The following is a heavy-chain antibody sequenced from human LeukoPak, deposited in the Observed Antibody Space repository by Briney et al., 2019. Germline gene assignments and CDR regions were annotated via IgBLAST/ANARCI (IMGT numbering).Heavy chain of an antibody. CDR1: GFTFSSYA. V-gene: IGHV3-23*01. Sequence: PGGSLRLSCAASGFTFSSYAMSWVRQAPGKGLEWVSAISGSGGSTYYADSVKGRFTISRDNSKNTLYLQMNSLRAEDTAVYYCARALYEFCSGGSCYSYYFEYWGQGTLVTVSS. J-gene: IGHJ4*02. CDR3: ARALYEFCSGGSCYSYYFEY. D-gene: IGHD2-15*01. CDR2: ISGSGGST.